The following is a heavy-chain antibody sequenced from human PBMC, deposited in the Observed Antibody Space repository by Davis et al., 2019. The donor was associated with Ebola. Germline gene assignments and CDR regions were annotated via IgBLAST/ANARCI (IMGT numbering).Heavy chain of an antibody. D-gene: IGHD4-23*01. J-gene: IGHJ5*02. V-gene: IGHV3-21*01. CDR2: ISSSSSYI. Sequence: GGSLRLSCAASGFTFSSYSMNWVRQAPGKGLEWVSSISSSSSYIYYADSVKGRFTISRDNAKNSLYLQMNSLRAEDTAVYYCARDWRSGGPSVPWGQGTLVTVSS. CDR1: GFTFSSYS. CDR3: ARDWRSGGPSVP.